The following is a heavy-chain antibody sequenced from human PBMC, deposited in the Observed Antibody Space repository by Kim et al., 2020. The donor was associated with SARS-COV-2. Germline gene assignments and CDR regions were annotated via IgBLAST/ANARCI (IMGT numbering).Heavy chain of an antibody. CDR3: ARVGNSSSWYGAFDY. Sequence: VSVKSRITINPDTSKNQFSLQLNSVTPEDTAVYFCARVGNSSSWYGAFDYWGQGTLVTVSS. D-gene: IGHD6-13*01. J-gene: IGHJ4*02. V-gene: IGHV6-1*01.